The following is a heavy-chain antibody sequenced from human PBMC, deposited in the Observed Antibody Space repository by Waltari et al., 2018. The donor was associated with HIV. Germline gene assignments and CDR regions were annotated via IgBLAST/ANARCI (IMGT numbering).Heavy chain of an antibody. V-gene: IGHV3-21*01. D-gene: IGHD3-22*01. Sequence: CAASGFTFSSCSMNWVRQAPGKGLEWVSSISSSSSYIYYVDSVKGRFTISRDNAKNSLYLQMNRLRAEDTAVYYCVRDGGDYYYDTSGYHLYFDYWGQGTLVTVSS. CDR3: VRDGGDYYYDTSGYHLYFDY. CDR1: GFTFSSCS. CDR2: ISSSSSYI. J-gene: IGHJ4*02.